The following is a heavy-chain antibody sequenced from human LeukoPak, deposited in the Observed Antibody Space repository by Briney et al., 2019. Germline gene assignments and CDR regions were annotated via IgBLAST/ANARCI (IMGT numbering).Heavy chain of an antibody. CDR3: AREEAYCGGDCEGYFDY. CDR2: ISGSGGST. Sequence: TGGSLRLSCAASGLTFSSYAMSWVRQAPGKGLEWVSAISGSGGSTYYADSVKGRFTISRDNSKNTLYLQMNSLRAEDTAVYYCAREEAYCGGDCEGYFDYWGQGTLVTVSS. D-gene: IGHD2-21*02. J-gene: IGHJ4*02. CDR1: GLTFSSYA. V-gene: IGHV3-23*01.